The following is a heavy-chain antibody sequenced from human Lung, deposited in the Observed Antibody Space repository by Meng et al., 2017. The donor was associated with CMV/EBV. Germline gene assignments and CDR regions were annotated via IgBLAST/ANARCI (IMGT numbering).Heavy chain of an antibody. V-gene: IGHV4-38-2*02. CDR1: GYSISSGYY. CDR2: IYHSGST. CDR3: ARARFDY. Sequence: SETLSLTCTVFGYSISSGYYWGWVRQPPGKGLEWIGSIYHSGSTYYNPSLKSRVTISVDTSKNQFSLKLSSVTAADTAVYYCARARFDYWGQGTLVTVSS. J-gene: IGHJ4*02.